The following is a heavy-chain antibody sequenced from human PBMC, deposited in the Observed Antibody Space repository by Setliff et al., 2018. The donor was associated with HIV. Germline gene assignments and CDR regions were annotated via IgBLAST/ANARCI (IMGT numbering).Heavy chain of an antibody. CDR2: ISSSGNTR. Sequence: PGGSLRLSCAASGFTFSAYRMNWVRQAPGKGLEWVSSISSSGNTRYYADSVKGRFTISRDNSKNTLYLRMNSLRAEDTAVYYCAQAQTSVSGSYYQYLQHWGQGTLVTVSS. V-gene: IGHV3-23*01. J-gene: IGHJ1*01. CDR1: GFTFSAYR. CDR3: AQAQTSVSGSYYQYLQH. D-gene: IGHD3-10*01.